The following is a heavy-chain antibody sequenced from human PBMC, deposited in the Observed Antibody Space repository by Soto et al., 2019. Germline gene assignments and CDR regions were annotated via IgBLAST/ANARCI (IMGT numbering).Heavy chain of an antibody. D-gene: IGHD6-25*01. CDR3: PADQESSSAANYYYSYGMDV. CDR2: IVVGSGNK. Sequence: GASVKVSCKASGFTFTSSAVQWVQQARGQRLEWIGWIVVGSGNKNYAQKFQERVTITRDMSTSTAYMELSSRRSEDTAVYYCPADQESSSAANYYYSYGMDVWG. J-gene: IGHJ6*02. V-gene: IGHV1-58*01. CDR1: GFTFTSSA.